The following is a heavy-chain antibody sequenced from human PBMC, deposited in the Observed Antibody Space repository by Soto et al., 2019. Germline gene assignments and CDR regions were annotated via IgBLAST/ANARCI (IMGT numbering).Heavy chain of an antibody. Sequence: QVQLQESGPGLVKPSDTLSLTCAVSGYSISSSNWWGWIRQPPGKGLEWIGYIYYSGSTYYNPSLKSRVTMSVDTSKNQFSRKLSSVTAVDTAVYYCARIAAASGQPAFLFFDYWGQGTLVTVSS. CDR3: ARIAAASGQPAFLFFDY. CDR2: IYYSGST. CDR1: GYSISSSNW. V-gene: IGHV4-28*01. D-gene: IGHD6-13*01. J-gene: IGHJ4*02.